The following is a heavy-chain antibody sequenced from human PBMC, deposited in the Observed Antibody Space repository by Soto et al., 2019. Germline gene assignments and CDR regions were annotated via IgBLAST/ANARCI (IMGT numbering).Heavy chain of an antibody. V-gene: IGHV4-59*01. J-gene: IGHJ4*02. CDR3: ASHGDYEGGFDY. D-gene: IGHD4-17*01. CDR2: IYYSGST. Sequence: QVQLQESGPGLVKPSETLSLTCTVSGCSISSYYWSWIRQPPGKGLEWIGYIYYSGSTNYNPSLKSRVTISVDTSKNQFSLKLSSVTAADTAVYYCASHGDYEGGFDYWGQGTLVTVSS. CDR1: GCSISSYY.